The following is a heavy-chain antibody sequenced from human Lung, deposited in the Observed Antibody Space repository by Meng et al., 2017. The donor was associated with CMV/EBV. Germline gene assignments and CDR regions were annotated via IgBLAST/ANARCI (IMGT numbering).Heavy chain of an antibody. CDR1: GFTFSSCG. CDR2: IRYDGNNR. J-gene: IGHJ2*01. CDR3: AKDNAGSIWYFDL. Sequence: AASGFTFSSCGMHWVRQAAGKGMEWVAFIRYDGNNRKCVDSVKGRFAISRDNSKNTLYLQMNSLRPEDTAVYFCAKDNAGSIWYFDLWGRGTLVTVSS. V-gene: IGHV3-30*02. D-gene: IGHD1-1*01.